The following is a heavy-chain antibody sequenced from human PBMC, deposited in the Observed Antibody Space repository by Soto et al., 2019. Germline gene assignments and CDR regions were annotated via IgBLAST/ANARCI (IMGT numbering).Heavy chain of an antibody. V-gene: IGHV4-31*03. Sequence: TLSLPCTISGXSINIQNDYWTWIRHLPGKGLQWIGYLHFSGSTYYNPSLESRVSISTDTAKTQFSLELTSVTVAEKAVYYCARDSYSYGYPSPLTFDRWGQGILVTVSA. CDR2: LHFSGST. J-gene: IGHJ4*02. CDR1: GXSINIQNDY. CDR3: ARDSYSYGYPSPLTFDR. D-gene: IGHD5-18*01.